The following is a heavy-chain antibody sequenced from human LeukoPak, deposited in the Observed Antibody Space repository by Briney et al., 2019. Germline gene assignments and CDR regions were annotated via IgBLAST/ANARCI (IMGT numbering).Heavy chain of an antibody. D-gene: IGHD2-8*02. J-gene: IGHJ4*02. CDR1: GFTFSSYA. CDR3: AKSPLDIVLVVYAKYYFDY. CDR2: ISGSGGST. V-gene: IGHV3-23*01. Sequence: PGGSLRLSRAASGFTFSSYAMSWVRQAPGKGLGRVSAISGSGGSTYYADSVKGRFTISRDNSKNTLYLQMNSLRAEDTAVYYCAKSPLDIVLVVYAKYYFDYWGQGTLVTVSS.